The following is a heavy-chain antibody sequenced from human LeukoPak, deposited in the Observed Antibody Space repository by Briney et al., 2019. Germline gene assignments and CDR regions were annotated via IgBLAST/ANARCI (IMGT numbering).Heavy chain of an antibody. CDR3: ARSSSRGYYYYYGTDV. J-gene: IGHJ6*02. Sequence: PSETLSLTCAVYGGFFSGYYWSWIRQPPWKGLEWIGEINHSGSTNYNPSLKSRVTISVDTSKNQFSLKLSSVTAADTAVYYCARSSSRGYYYYYGTDVWGQGTTVTVSS. D-gene: IGHD6-13*01. V-gene: IGHV4-34*01. CDR2: INHSGST. CDR1: GGFFSGYY.